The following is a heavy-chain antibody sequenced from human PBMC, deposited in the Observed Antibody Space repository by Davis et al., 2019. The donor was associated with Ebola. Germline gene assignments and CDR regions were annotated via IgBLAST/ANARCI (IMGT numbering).Heavy chain of an antibody. J-gene: IGHJ5*02. D-gene: IGHD6-13*01. CDR3: ARRGTSSWYAGWFDP. CDR1: GAFVSSGGYS. CDR2: YYYTGST. Sequence: MPSETLSLTCVVSGAFVSSGGYSWIWIRQPPGKGLEWIGNYYYTGSTYYSPSLRSRVTISVDTSKNLFSLKLSSVTAADTAMYYCARRGTSSWYAGWFDPWGQGTLVTVSS. V-gene: IGHV4-30-4*07.